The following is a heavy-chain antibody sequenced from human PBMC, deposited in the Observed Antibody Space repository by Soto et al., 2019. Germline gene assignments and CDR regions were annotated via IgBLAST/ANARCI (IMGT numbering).Heavy chain of an antibody. J-gene: IGHJ5*02. CDR1: GYTFTGYY. CDR2: INPNSGGT. D-gene: IGHD2-2*02. V-gene: IGHV1-2*02. Sequence: QVQLVQSGAEVKKPGASVKVSCKASGYTFTGYYMHWVRQAPGQGLEWMGWINPNSGGTNYAQKFQGRVTMTRDTSISTAYMELSRLRSDDSAVYYCARTLVVPAAISCQVWFDPWGQGTLVTVSS. CDR3: ARTLVVPAAISCQVWFDP.